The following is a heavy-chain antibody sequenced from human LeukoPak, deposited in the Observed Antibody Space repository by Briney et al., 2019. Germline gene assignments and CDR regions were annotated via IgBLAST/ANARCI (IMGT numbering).Heavy chain of an antibody. CDR3: ARAKYFDSLSPFDY. Sequence: SETLSLTCSVSGGSISIYYWSWIRQPPGKGLEWIGYVYYSGSTNYNPSLNSRVTISVDTSKNQFSLKLSSVTAGDTAVYYCARAKYFDSLSPFDYWGQGTLVTVSS. CDR2: VYYSGST. D-gene: IGHD3-9*01. J-gene: IGHJ4*02. CDR1: GGSISIYY. V-gene: IGHV4-59*01.